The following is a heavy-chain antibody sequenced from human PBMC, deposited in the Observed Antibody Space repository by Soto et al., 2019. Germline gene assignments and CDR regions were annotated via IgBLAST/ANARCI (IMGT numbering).Heavy chain of an antibody. D-gene: IGHD3-16*01. CDR1: GRTIRTRSYY. V-gene: IGHV4-39*01. CDR3: ARPLVMITFGGGGRGAFDI. J-gene: IGHJ3*02. CDR2: IYYSGST. Sequence: SEPLSLTSIVSGRTIRTRSYYGGWIRQPPGKGLEWIGSIYYSGSTYYNPSLKSRVTISVDPSKNQFSLKLSSVTAADTVVYYCARPLVMITFGGGGRGAFDIWGQGTMVS.